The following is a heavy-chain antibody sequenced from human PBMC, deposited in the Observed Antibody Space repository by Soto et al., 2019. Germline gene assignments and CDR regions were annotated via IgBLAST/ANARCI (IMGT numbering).Heavy chain of an antibody. CDR1: GGSISSGDYY. Sequence: LSLTCTVSGGSISSGDYYWSWIRQPPGKGLEWIGYIYYSGSTYYNPSLKSRVTISVDTSKNQFSLKLSSVTAADTAVYYCARFSATGYYFDYWGQGTLVTVSS. D-gene: IGHD3-9*01. CDR3: ARFSATGYYFDY. CDR2: IYYSGST. V-gene: IGHV4-30-4*08. J-gene: IGHJ4*02.